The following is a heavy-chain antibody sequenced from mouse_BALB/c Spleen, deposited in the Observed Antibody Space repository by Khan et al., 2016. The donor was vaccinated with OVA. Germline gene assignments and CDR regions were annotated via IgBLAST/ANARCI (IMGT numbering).Heavy chain of an antibody. CDR3: ARLAYYYDSEGFAY. J-gene: IGHJ3*01. Sequence: EVELVESGGDLVKPGGSLKLSCAASGFTFSTYGMSWGRQTPDKRLEWVATISTGGSYTYYPDSVKGRFTISRDNAKNTLYLQMSSLKSEDTAMFYCARLAYYYDSEGFAYWGQGTLVTVSA. CDR1: GFTFSTYG. CDR2: ISTGGSYT. D-gene: IGHD1-1*01. V-gene: IGHV5-6*01.